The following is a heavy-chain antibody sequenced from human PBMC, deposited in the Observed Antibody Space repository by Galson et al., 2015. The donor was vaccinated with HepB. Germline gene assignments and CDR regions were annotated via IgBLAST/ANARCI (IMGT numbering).Heavy chain of an antibody. J-gene: IGHJ6*02. CDR3: AIGYDFAYYYYGMDV. V-gene: IGHV3-21*01. CDR2: ISSSSSYI. CDR1: GFTFSSYS. D-gene: IGHD3-3*01. Sequence: SLRLSCAASGFTFSSYSMNWVRQAPGKGLEWVSSISSSSSYIYYADSVKGRFTISRDNAKNSLYLQMNSLRAEDAAVYYCAIGYDFAYYYYGMDVWGQGTTVTVSS.